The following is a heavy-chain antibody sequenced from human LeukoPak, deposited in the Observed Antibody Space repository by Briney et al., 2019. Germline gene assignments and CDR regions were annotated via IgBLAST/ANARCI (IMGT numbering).Heavy chain of an antibody. D-gene: IGHD1-26*01. Sequence: PGGSLRLSCAASGFTFSSYAMSWVRQAPGKGLEWVSAISGSGGSTYYADSVKGRFTISGDNSKNTLYLQMNSLRAEDTAVYYCAKDKSRWELLGGYFDYWGQGTLVTVSS. CDR2: ISGSGGST. CDR3: AKDKSRWELLGGYFDY. J-gene: IGHJ4*02. V-gene: IGHV3-23*01. CDR1: GFTFSSYA.